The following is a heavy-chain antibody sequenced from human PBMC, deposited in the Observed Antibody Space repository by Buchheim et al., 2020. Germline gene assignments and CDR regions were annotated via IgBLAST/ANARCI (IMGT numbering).Heavy chain of an antibody. Sequence: QVQLQESGPGLVKASQTLSLTCTVSGGSISSGSYYWSWIRQHPGKGLEWIGYIHYSGSTNYNPSLKSRVTISEDTSKNQFSLKLSSVTAADTAVYYCARDRPRGYSGYVGFDYWGQGTL. CDR2: IHYSGST. CDR1: GGSISSGSYY. D-gene: IGHD5-12*01. V-gene: IGHV4-31*03. J-gene: IGHJ4*02. CDR3: ARDRPRGYSGYVGFDY.